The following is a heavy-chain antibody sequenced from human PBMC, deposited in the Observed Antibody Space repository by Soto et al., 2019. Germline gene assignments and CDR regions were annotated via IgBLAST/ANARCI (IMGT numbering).Heavy chain of an antibody. D-gene: IGHD6-19*01. Sequence: ASVKVSCKASGYTFTGYYMHWVRQAPGQGLEWMGWINPNSGGTNYAQKFQGWVTMTRDTSISTAYMELSRLRSDDTAVYYCAAIAVAVTGTYDHYGMDVWGQGTTLTVSS. J-gene: IGHJ6*02. CDR2: INPNSGGT. CDR3: AAIAVAVTGTYDHYGMDV. V-gene: IGHV1-2*04. CDR1: GYTFTGYY.